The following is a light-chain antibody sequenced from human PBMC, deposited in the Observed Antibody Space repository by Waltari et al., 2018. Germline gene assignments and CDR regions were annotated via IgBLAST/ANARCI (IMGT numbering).Light chain of an antibody. V-gene: IGKV3-15*01. Sequence: IVITPSPATLSVSPGARATLSCRASPSVRNNLVRYPQKPGQAPRLLIHGSSTRVTGIPARFSGSGSGTEFTLTISSLQSEDFAVYYCQYNNCPPWTFGQGTKVEIK. CDR3: QYNNCPPWT. J-gene: IGKJ1*01. CDR2: GSS. CDR1: PSVRNN.